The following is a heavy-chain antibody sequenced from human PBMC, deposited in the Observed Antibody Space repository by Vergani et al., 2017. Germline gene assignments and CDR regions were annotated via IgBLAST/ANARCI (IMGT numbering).Heavy chain of an antibody. CDR3: ARDPLYSTTWPFLLLDMDV. J-gene: IGHJ6*02. CDR1: GGSISSGSYY. Sequence: QVQLQESGPGLVRPSQTLSLTCTVSGGSISSGSYYWSWFRQPAGKGLEWIGRFYPGGGTSYNPSLKSRVTISVDTSKNQFSLQLSSVTAADTAVYYCARDPLYSTTWPFLLLDMDVWGQGTTVTVS. CDR2: FYPGGGT. V-gene: IGHV4-61*02. D-gene: IGHD6-13*01.